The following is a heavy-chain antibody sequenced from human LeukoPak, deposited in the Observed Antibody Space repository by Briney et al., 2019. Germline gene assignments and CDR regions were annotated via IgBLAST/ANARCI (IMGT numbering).Heavy chain of an antibody. CDR2: INHSGST. Sequence: SETLSLTCTVSGDSISSYYWSWIRQPPGKGLEWIGEINHSGSTNYNPSLKSRVTISVDTSKNQFSLKLSSVTAADTAVYYCARLRLWSFDPWGQGTLVTVSS. CDR1: GDSISSYY. D-gene: IGHD2-21*01. V-gene: IGHV4-34*01. CDR3: ARLRLWSFDP. J-gene: IGHJ5*02.